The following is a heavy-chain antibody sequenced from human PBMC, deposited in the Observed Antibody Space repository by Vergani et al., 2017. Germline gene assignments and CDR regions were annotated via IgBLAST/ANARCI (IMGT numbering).Heavy chain of an antibody. Sequence: QVQLVESGGGVVQPGRSLRLSCAASGFTFSSYGMHWVRQAPGKGLEWVAVIWYDGSNKYYADSVKGRFTISRDNSKNTLYLQMNSLRAEDTAVYYCARGWEKVDYWGQGTLVTVSS. V-gene: IGHV3-33*01. J-gene: IGHJ4*02. D-gene: IGHD1-26*01. CDR1: GFTFSSYG. CDR3: ARGWEKVDY. CDR2: IWYDGSNK.